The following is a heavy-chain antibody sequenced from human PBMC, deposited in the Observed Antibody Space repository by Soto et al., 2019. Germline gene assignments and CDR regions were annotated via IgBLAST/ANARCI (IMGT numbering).Heavy chain of an antibody. J-gene: IGHJ3*02. CDR2: IFYSGNT. CDR1: GGSISSYY. V-gene: IGHV4-59*01. Sequence: QVQLQESGPGLVKPSETLSLTCTVSGGSISSYYWSWIRQPPGRGLEWIGYIFYSGNTDYNPSLKSRVTISLDTSKNQFSLRLSSVTAADTAVYSCARDRSYSTSRYDAFDIWGQGTMVTVSS. D-gene: IGHD6-6*01. CDR3: ARDRSYSTSRYDAFDI.